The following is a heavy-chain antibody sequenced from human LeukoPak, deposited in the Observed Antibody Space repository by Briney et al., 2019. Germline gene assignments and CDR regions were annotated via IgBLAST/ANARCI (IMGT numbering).Heavy chain of an antibody. Sequence: SETLSLTCTVSGGSISSSSYYWSWIRQPPGKGLEWIGEINHSGSTNYNPSLKSRVTISVDTSKNQFSLKLSSVTAADTAVYYCARPRRGYSYGHPLDVWGKGTTVTISS. V-gene: IGHV4-39*07. D-gene: IGHD5-18*01. CDR3: ARPRRGYSYGHPLDV. J-gene: IGHJ6*04. CDR1: GGSISSSSYY. CDR2: INHSGST.